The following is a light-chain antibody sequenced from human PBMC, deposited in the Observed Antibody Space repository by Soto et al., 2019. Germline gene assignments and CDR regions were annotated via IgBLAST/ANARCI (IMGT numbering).Light chain of an antibody. Sequence: EIVLTHSPATLSSFPGDRVTLSCRASQYINTRLAWYQHRPGQAPRLLIYQPSIRAAGIPSRFSGSGSGTDFTLTISSLQPEDFATYYCQQANSLPITFGQGTRLEIK. CDR2: QPS. V-gene: IGKV3-11*01. CDR3: QQANSLPIT. CDR1: QYINTR. J-gene: IGKJ5*01.